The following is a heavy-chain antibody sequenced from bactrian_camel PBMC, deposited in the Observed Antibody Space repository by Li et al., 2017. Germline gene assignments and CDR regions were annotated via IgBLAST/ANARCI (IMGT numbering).Heavy chain of an antibody. V-gene: IGHV3S53*01. CDR1: GYRVDRDGC. CDR2: VSTGTLGT. D-gene: IGHD2*01. Sequence: HVQLVESGGGSVETGGSLSLSCIASGYRVDRDGCMGWFHQLPGKFRIEERVEIAIVSTGTLGTLYGDSVKGRFTASQDNAKNTVYLQMNSLKPEDTAMYYCAARGPYCYTKLSVRDFTYWGQGTQVTVS. J-gene: IGHJ6*01. CDR3: AARGPYCYTKLSVRDFTY.